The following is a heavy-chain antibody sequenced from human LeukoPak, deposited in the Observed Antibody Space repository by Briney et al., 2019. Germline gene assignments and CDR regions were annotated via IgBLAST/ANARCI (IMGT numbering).Heavy chain of an antibody. CDR1: GYSISSGYY. Sequence: SETLSLTCTVSGYSISSGYYWGWIRQPPGKGLEWIGNIYHSGSNYYNPSLKSRLTISVDTSKNQFSLRLSSVTAADTAVYYCARVEAGTSWFDPWGQGTLVTVSS. J-gene: IGHJ5*02. CDR3: ARVEAGTSWFDP. D-gene: IGHD1-1*01. V-gene: IGHV4-38-2*02. CDR2: IYHSGSN.